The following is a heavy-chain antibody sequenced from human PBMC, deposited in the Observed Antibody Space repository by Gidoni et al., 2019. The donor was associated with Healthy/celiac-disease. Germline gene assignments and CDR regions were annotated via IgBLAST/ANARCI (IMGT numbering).Heavy chain of an antibody. Sequence: QVQLQQWGAGLLTPSETLSLTCAVYGGSFSGYYWSWTRQPPGKGLEWIGEINHSGSTNYNPYLKSRFTISVDTSKNQFSLKLSSGTAADTAVYYCAREGRTRWLQLVGYWYFDYWGQGTLVTVSS. D-gene: IGHD5-12*01. J-gene: IGHJ4*02. CDR2: INHSGST. V-gene: IGHV4-34*01. CDR3: AREGRTRWLQLVGYWYFDY. CDR1: GGSFSGYY.